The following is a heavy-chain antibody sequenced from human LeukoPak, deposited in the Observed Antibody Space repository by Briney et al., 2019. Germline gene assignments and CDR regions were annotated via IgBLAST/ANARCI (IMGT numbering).Heavy chain of an antibody. CDR1: GFTFDDYG. V-gene: IGHV3-20*04. CDR2: VSWNGGST. J-gene: IGHJ4*02. Sequence: PGGSLRLSCAASGFTFDDYGMSWVRQAPGKGLEWVSGVSWNGGSTGYADSVKGRFTISRDNAKNSLYLQMNSLRAEDTALYYCARDQAKGFDYWGQGTLVTVSS. CDR3: ARDQAKGFDY.